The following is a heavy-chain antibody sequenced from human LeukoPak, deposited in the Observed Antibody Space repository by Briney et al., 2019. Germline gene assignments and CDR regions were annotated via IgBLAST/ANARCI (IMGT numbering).Heavy chain of an antibody. CDR2: INPNSGGT. J-gene: IGHJ3*02. CDR3: ARERGTLAVAGDAVDI. Sequence: ASVKVSCKASGYTFTGYYMHWVRQAPGEGLEWMGWINPNSGGTKYAQKFQGRVTMTRDTSIDTAYMEVRRLTSDDTAVYYCARERGTLAVAGDAVDIWGQGTMVTVSS. D-gene: IGHD6-19*01. V-gene: IGHV1-2*02. CDR1: GYTFTGYY.